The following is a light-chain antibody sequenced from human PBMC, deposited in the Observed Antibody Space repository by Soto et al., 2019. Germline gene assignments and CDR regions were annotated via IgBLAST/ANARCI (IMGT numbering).Light chain of an antibody. CDR1: QSISNY. Sequence: DIQMTQSPSSLSASVGDRVTITCRASQSISNYLNWYQQKPGKAPKFLIYAASSLQSGVPSRFSGSGSGTDFTLTISNLQREDFATYFCQQSYSSSWTFGQGTKV. CDR2: AAS. V-gene: IGKV1-39*01. J-gene: IGKJ1*01. CDR3: QQSYSSSWT.